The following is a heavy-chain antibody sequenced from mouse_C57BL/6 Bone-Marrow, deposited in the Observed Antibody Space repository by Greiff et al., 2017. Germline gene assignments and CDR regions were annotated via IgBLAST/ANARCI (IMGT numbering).Heavy chain of an antibody. CDR1: GYTFTSYW. CDR3: ARGHYGKGY. J-gene: IGHJ2*01. CDR2: IYPGSGST. D-gene: IGHD2-1*01. V-gene: IGHV1-55*01. Sequence: QVQLQQSGAELVKPGASVKMSCKASGYTFTSYWITWVKQRPGQGLEWIGDIYPGSGSTNYNEKFKSKATLTVYTSSSTAYMQLSSLTSEDSAVYYCARGHYGKGYWGKGTTLTVSS.